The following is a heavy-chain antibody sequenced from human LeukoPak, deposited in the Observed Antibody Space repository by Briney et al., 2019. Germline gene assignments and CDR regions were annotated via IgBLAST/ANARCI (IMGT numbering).Heavy chain of an antibody. D-gene: IGHD3-22*01. V-gene: IGHV3-66*04. CDR3: AGQLGRSGHSY. J-gene: IGHJ4*02. CDR2: IYSDGST. Sequence: PGGSLRLSCAASGFTVSSNYMSWVRQAPVKGLEWVSIIYSDGSTSYADSVTGRFTISRDNSKNALYLQMNSLRAEDTAVYYCAGQLGRSGHSYWGQGAQVTVSS. CDR1: GFTVSSNY.